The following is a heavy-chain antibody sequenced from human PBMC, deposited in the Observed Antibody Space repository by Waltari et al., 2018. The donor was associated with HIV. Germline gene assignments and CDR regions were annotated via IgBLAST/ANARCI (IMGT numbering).Heavy chain of an antibody. CDR2: IYTSGSP. D-gene: IGHD6-13*01. CDR3: AREGGGIAAASV. CDR1: GGSISSGSYY. Sequence: QVQLQESGPGLVKPSQTLSLTCTVSGGSISSGSYYWSWIRQPAGKGLEWIGRIYTSGSPNYNPSLKSRVPISVDTSKNQFSLKLSSVTAADTAVYYCAREGGGIAAASVWGQGTLVTVSS. V-gene: IGHV4-61*02. J-gene: IGHJ4*02.